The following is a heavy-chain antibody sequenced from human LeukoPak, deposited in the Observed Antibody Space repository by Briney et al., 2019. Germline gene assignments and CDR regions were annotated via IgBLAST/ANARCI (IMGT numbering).Heavy chain of an antibody. CDR3: ARGAKFGEFWYMDV. D-gene: IGHD3-10*01. CDR1: GYTLTSYD. J-gene: IGHJ6*03. Sequence: ASVKVSCKASGYTLTSYDINWVRQATGQGLEWMGWMNPNSGNTGYAQKFQGRVTITRNTSISTAYMELSSLRSEDTAVYYCARGAKFGEFWYMDVWGKGTTVTVSS. V-gene: IGHV1-8*01. CDR2: MNPNSGNT.